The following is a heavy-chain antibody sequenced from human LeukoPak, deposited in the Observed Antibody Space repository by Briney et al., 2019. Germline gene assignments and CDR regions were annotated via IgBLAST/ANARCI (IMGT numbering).Heavy chain of an antibody. CDR3: ARVGERITMVRGVKYFDY. D-gene: IGHD3-10*01. Sequence: SETLSLTCAVYGGSFSGYYWSWIRLPPGKGLEWIGEINHSGSTNYNPSLKSRVTISVDTSKNQFSLKLSSVTAADTAVYYCARVGERITMVRGVKYFDYWGQGTLVTVSS. CDR1: GGSFSGYY. J-gene: IGHJ4*02. CDR2: INHSGST. V-gene: IGHV4-34*01.